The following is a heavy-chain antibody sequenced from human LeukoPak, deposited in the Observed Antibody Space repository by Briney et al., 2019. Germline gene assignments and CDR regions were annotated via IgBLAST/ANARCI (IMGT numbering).Heavy chain of an antibody. CDR3: ARDYRGAAGGRFDY. CDR2: IHYDGYTT. J-gene: IGHJ4*02. V-gene: IGHV3-30*02. D-gene: IGHD6-13*01. Sequence: GGSLRLSCVTSGFPLSTYGVHWVRQAPGSGLEWLAYIHYDGYTTNYADSVKGRFTISRDNAKNSLYLQMNSLRAEDTAVYYCARDYRGAAGGRFDYWGQGTLVTVSS. CDR1: GFPLSTYG.